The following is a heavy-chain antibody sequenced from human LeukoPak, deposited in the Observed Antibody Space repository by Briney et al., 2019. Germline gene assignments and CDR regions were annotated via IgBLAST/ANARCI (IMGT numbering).Heavy chain of an antibody. CDR3: AREPDAIFYYGVDV. V-gene: IGHV4-59*01. CDR2: IYYSGST. D-gene: IGHD2-2*01. Sequence: SETLSLTCTVSGGSISNYYWNWIRQPPGKGLEWIGYIYYSGSTKYNPSLKSRVTISVDTSKNQFSLKLSSLSAADTAVYYCAREPDAIFYYGVDVWGQGTTVIVSS. J-gene: IGHJ6*02. CDR1: GGSISNYY.